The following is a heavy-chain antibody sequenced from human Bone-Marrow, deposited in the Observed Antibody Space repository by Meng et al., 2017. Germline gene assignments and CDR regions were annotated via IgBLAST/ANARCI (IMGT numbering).Heavy chain of an antibody. Sequence: ESLKISCTVSGGSVSSGSYYWSWIRQPPGKGLEWIGYIFYSGNTNYNPSLKSRVTISVDTSKNQFSLKLRSVTAADTAVYYCARDHGYYDSSGYSYYYGMEVWGQGTTVTVSS. CDR3: ARDHGYYDSSGYSYYYGMEV. J-gene: IGHJ6*02. CDR1: GGSVSSGSYY. D-gene: IGHD3-22*01. V-gene: IGHV4-61*01. CDR2: IFYSGNT.